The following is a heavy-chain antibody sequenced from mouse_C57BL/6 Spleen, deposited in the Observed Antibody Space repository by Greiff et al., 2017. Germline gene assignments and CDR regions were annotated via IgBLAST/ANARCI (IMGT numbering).Heavy chain of an antibody. V-gene: IGHV1-61*01. CDR2: IYPSDSET. Sequence: KESCKASGYTFTSYWMDWVKQRPGQGLEWIGNIYPSDSETHYNQKFKDKATLTVDKSSSTAYMQLSSLTSEDSAVYYCARIGNAMDYWGQGTSVTVSS. D-gene: IGHD2-14*01. J-gene: IGHJ4*01. CDR3: ARIGNAMDY. CDR1: GYTFTSYW.